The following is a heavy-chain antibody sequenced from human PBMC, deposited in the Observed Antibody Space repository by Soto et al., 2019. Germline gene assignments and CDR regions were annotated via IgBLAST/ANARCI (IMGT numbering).Heavy chain of an antibody. CDR2: IYWDDDK. CDR1: GFSLTTSGVG. D-gene: IGHD3-10*01. J-gene: IGHJ1*01. Sequence: QITLKESGPTLVKPTQPLTLTCTFSGFSLTTSGVGVGWIRQPPGKALEWLALIYWDDDKRYSPSLKSRLTITKDTSKNQVVLTMTNMDPVDTATYYCALRPGGYFFQHWGQGTLVTVSS. CDR3: ALRPGGYFFQH. V-gene: IGHV2-5*02.